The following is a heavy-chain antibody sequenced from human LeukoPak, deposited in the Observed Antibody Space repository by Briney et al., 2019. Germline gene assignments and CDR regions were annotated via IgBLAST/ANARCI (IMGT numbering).Heavy chain of an antibody. D-gene: IGHD1-1*01. CDR3: VKKGQADDDGKPD. CDR2: ISRGVGST. J-gene: IGHJ4*02. CDR1: GFTFSSYD. V-gene: IGHV3-23*01. Sequence: PGGSLRLSCAASGFTFSSYDMSWVRQAPGKGLECVSAISRGVGSTYYADSVKGRFTISRDNSKNTLYMQMNNLRADDTAVYYCVKKGQADDDGKPDWGQGALVTV.